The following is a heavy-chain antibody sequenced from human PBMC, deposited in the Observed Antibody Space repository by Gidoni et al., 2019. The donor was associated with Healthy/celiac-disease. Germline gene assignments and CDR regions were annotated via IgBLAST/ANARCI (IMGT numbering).Heavy chain of an antibody. V-gene: IGHV3-48*03. J-gene: IGHJ6*02. CDR1: GFTFSSYE. CDR3: ARDRVAYCGGDCYYYYGMDV. CDR2: ISSSGSTI. D-gene: IGHD2-21*02. Sequence: EVQLVESGGGLVQPGGSLRLSCAASGFTFSSYEMNWVRQAPGKGLEWVSYISSSGSTIYYADSVKGRFTISRDNAKNSLYLQMNSLRAEDTAVYYCARDRVAYCGGDCYYYYGMDVWGQGTTVTVPS.